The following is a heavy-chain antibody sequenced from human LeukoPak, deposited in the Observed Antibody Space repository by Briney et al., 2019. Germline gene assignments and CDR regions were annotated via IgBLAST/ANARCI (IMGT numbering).Heavy chain of an antibody. D-gene: IGHD6-19*01. V-gene: IGHV3-23*01. Sequence: PGGSLRLSCAASGFTFSSYAMSWVRQAPGKGLEWVSAISGSGGDTNYADSVKGRFTISRDTSKNTLYLQMTSLRAEDTALYYCAKGYSSGWYYFDYWGQGTLVTVSS. CDR2: ISGSGGDT. CDR3: AKGYSSGWYYFDY. CDR1: GFTFSSYA. J-gene: IGHJ4*02.